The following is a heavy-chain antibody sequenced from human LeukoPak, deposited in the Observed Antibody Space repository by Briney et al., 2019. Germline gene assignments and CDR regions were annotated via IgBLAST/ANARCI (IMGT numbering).Heavy chain of an antibody. CDR1: GGPFSSYA. V-gene: IGHV3-30*02. CDR2: IRYDGSNK. D-gene: IGHD2-8*02. CDR3: ATYRQVLLPFES. Sequence: GGSLRLSCAASGGPFSSYAMHWVRQVPGKGLEWVAFIRYDGSNKYYADSVRGRFTISRDNSKSTLSLQMNSLRAEDTAIYYCATYRQVLLPFESWGQGTLVTVSS. J-gene: IGHJ4*02.